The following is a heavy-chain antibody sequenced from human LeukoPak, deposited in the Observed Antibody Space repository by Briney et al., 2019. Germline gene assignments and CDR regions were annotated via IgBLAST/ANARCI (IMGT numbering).Heavy chain of an antibody. V-gene: IGHV1-69*06. Sequence: ASVKVSCKASGGTFSSYAISWVRQAPGQGVEWMGGIIPIFGTANYAQKFQGRVTITADKSTSTAYMELSSLRSEDTAVYYCATRYYDILTGYYEEYYFDYWGQGTLVTVSS. D-gene: IGHD3-9*01. J-gene: IGHJ4*02. CDR1: GGTFSSYA. CDR3: ATRYYDILTGYYEEYYFDY. CDR2: IIPIFGTA.